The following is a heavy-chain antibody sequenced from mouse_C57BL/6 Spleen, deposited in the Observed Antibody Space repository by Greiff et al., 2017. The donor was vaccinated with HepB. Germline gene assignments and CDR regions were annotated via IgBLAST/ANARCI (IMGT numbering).Heavy chain of an antibody. CDR2: IYPRSGNT. CDR1: GYTFTSYG. Sequence: QVQLQQSGAELARPGASVKLSCKASGYTFTSYGISWVKQRTGQGLEWIGEIYPRSGNTYYNEKFKGKATLTADKSSSTAYMELRSLTSEDSAVYFCAILSDGRYWYFDVWGTGTTVTVSS. V-gene: IGHV1-81*01. J-gene: IGHJ1*03. D-gene: IGHD2-3*01. CDR3: AILSDGRYWYFDV.